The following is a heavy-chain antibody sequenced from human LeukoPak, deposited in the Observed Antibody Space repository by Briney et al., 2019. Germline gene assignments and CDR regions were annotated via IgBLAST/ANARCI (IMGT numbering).Heavy chain of an antibody. CDR1: GFTFSSYW. J-gene: IGHJ4*02. CDR3: ARGRYSSGWYYFDY. CDR2: ISSDGSST. Sequence: GGSLRLSCAASGFTFSSYWMHWVRQAPGKGLVWVSRISSDGSSTSYADSVKGRFTISRDNAKNTLYLQMNGLRAEDTAVYYCARGRYSSGWYYFDYWGQGTLVTVSS. D-gene: IGHD6-19*01. V-gene: IGHV3-74*01.